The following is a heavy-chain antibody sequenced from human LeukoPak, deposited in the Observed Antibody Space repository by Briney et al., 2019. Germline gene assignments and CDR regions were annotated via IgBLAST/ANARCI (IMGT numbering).Heavy chain of an antibody. CDR3: ARHGSGWSFDY. D-gene: IGHD6-19*01. Sequence: PSETLSLTCTVSGGSISGYYWSWIWQPPGKGLEWIGYISYGGSTNHNPSLKSRVSISVDTSKKHSPLNLNSVTAADTAVFYCARHGSGWSFDYWGQGTLVTVSS. CDR1: GGSISGYY. V-gene: IGHV4-59*08. CDR2: ISYGGST. J-gene: IGHJ4*02.